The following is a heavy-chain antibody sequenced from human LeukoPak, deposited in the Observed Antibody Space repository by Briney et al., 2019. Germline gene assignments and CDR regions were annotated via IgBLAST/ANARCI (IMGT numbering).Heavy chain of an antibody. CDR2: ISAYNGNT. J-gene: IGHJ4*02. V-gene: IGHV1-18*04. CDR1: GYTFTGYY. CDR3: ARFRQQLDYFDY. D-gene: IGHD6-13*01. Sequence: GASVKVSCKASGYTFTGYYMHWVRQAPGQGLEWMGWISAYNGNTNYAQKLQGRVTMTTDTSTSTAYMELRSLRSDDTAVYYCARFRQQLDYFDYWGQGTLVTVSS.